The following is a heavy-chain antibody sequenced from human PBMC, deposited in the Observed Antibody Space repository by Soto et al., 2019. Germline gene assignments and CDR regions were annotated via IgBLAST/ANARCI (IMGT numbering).Heavy chain of an antibody. V-gene: IGHV4-34*02. CDR2: VNQSGTS. CDR1: GGSFIEYY. D-gene: IGHD5-12*01. CDR3: ARARGRAESAHSGMDL. J-gene: IGHJ6*02. Sequence: QVQLQQWGTGLLKPSETLSVTCALYGGSFIEYYWNWVRQTPGKGLEWIGEVNQSGTSNYNPSLKNRVTMSVDASKKQFSRRLTSVTAAATGIYYCARARGRAESAHSGMDLWGQGTTVSVSS.